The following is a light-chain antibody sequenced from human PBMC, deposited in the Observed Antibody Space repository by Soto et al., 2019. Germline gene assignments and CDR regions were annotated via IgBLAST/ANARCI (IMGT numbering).Light chain of an antibody. V-gene: IGKV1-39*01. CDR2: AAS. CDR3: QESYSTPLT. Sequence: DIQMTQSPSSLSASVGDRVTITCRASQSISSYLNWYQQKPGKAPKLLIYAASSLQSGVPSRFSGSESGTDFTLTICSLQPEDLATYYCQESYSTPLTFGGGTKVEIK. CDR1: QSISSY. J-gene: IGKJ4*01.